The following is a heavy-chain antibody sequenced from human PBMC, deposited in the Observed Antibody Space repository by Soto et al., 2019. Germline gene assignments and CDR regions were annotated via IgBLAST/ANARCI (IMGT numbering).Heavy chain of an antibody. CDR2: FSDSGST. CDR3: ARGNFYYGMGV. V-gene: IGHV4-34*01. Sequence: PSETLSLTCAVYGGSFSGNYWSWVRQPPGKGLEWIGEFSDSGSTNYNPSLKSRVTISEDMSKSQFSLKLSSVTAADTAAYYCARGNFYYGMGVWGQGTTVTVSS. CDR1: GGSFSGNY. J-gene: IGHJ6*02.